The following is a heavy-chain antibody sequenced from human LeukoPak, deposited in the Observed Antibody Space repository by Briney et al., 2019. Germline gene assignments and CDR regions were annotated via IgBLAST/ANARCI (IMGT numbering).Heavy chain of an antibody. J-gene: IGHJ4*02. CDR1: GFTFSSYE. CDR2: ISSSGSTI. Sequence: GGSLRLSCAASGFTFSSYEMNWVRQAPGKGLEWVSYISSSGSTIYYADSVKGRFTIDRDNSKNTVYLQMDSLRDDDTAVYSCARQESRNYKYEGLDYWGQGTLVAVSS. V-gene: IGHV3-48*03. CDR3: ARQESRNYKYEGLDY. D-gene: IGHD3-10*01.